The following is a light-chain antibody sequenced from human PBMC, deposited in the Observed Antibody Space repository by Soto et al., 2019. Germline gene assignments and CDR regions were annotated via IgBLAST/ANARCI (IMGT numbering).Light chain of an antibody. J-gene: IGKJ1*01. CDR1: QSVSSSY. CDR3: QQYGSSSWT. CDR2: GTS. Sequence: PGALSLSPGERATLSCRASQSVSSSYLAWYQQKPGQAPRLLIYGTSSRATAIPDRFSGSGSGTDFTLTISRLGPEDFAVYYCQQYGSSSWTFGQGTKVDIK. V-gene: IGKV3-20*01.